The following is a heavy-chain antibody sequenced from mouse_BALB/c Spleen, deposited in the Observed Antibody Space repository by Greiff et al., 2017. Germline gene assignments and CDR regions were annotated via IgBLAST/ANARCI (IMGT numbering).Heavy chain of an antibody. CDR1: GFTFSSFG. CDR3: ARYYGNSYAMDY. CDR2: ISSGSSTI. J-gene: IGHJ4*01. Sequence: EVQGVESGGGLVKPGGSLKLSCAASGFTFSSFGMHWVRQAPEKGLEWVAYISSGSSTIYYADTVKGRFTISRDNPKNTLFLQMTSLRSEDTAMYYCARYYGNSYAMDYWGQGTSVTVSS. D-gene: IGHD2-1*01. V-gene: IGHV5-17*02.